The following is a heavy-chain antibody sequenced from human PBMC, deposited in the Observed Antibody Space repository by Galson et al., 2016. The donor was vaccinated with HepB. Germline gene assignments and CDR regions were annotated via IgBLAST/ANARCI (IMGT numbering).Heavy chain of an antibody. CDR3: ARGDFSGTYYEYIWFDP. Sequence: SETLSLTCSVSGDSISGYYWNWIRQPPGKGLQWLGYLYYTGSSHFHPSFRSRVTISVDTSKNQFSMRMTSVTAADTAVYYCARGDFSGTYYEYIWFDPWGPGTLVTVSS. V-gene: IGHV4-59*01. D-gene: IGHD3-3*01. J-gene: IGHJ5*02. CDR2: LYYTGSS. CDR1: GDSISGYY.